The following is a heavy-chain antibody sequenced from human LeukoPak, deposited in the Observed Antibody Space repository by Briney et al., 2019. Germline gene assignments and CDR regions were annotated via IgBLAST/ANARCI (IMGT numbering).Heavy chain of an antibody. CDR1: GESFSGYF. V-gene: IGHV4-34*01. D-gene: IGHD5-18*01. J-gene: IGHJ6*02. CDR3: ARGRLQLWSFPLPYNHYAIDV. CDR2: SNHFGST. Sequence: PSETLSLTCAVSGESFSGYFWTWIRQPPGKGLEWIGESNHFGSTDYNQSLKSRVTISVDTSKKQFSLNVRSVTDADTAVYFCARGRLQLWSFPLPYNHYAIDVWGQGTTVTVSS.